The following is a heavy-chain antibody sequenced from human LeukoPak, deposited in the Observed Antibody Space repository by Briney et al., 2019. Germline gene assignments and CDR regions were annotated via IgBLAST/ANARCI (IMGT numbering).Heavy chain of an antibody. Sequence: SDTLSLTCAVSGGSISSYYWSWIRQPPGKGLEWIAYVYYSGSTNYNPSLKSRVTISVDTSKNQFPLKLSSVTAADTAVYYCARHKNTAGSDYFGDWGQGTLVTVSS. V-gene: IGHV4-59*08. CDR3: ARHKNTAGSDYFGD. CDR1: GGSISSYY. CDR2: VYYSGST. J-gene: IGHJ4*02. D-gene: IGHD1-26*01.